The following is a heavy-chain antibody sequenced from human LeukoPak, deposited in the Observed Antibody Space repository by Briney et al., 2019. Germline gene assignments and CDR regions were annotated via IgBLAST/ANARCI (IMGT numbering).Heavy chain of an antibody. V-gene: IGHV3-15*01. CDR1: GFTFSNAW. Sequence: GGSLRLSCAASGFTFSNAWMTWVRQAPGKGLEWVGRIKSKTDGGKTDYAAPVKGRFTISRDDSKNTLYLQMNSLKTEDTAVYYCTTEIRWKLLPFDYWGQGTLVTVSS. CDR2: IKSKTDGGKT. J-gene: IGHJ4*02. D-gene: IGHD1-26*01. CDR3: TTEIRWKLLPFDY.